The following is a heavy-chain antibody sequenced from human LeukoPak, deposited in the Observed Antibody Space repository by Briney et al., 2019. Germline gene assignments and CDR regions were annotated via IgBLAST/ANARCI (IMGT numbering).Heavy chain of an antibody. D-gene: IGHD2-2*02. CDR3: ARCSTSCYSGDY. CDR2: IKQDGSEK. Sequence: GGSLRLSXAASGFTFCSYWMSWVRQAPGKGLEWVANIKQDGSEKYYVDSVKGRFTISRDNAKNSLYLQMNSLRAEDTAVYYCARCSTSCYSGDYWGQGTLVTVSS. V-gene: IGHV3-7*01. J-gene: IGHJ4*02. CDR1: GFTFCSYW.